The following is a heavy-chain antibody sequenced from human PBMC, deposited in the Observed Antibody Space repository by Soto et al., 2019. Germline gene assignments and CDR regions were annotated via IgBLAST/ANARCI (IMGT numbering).Heavy chain of an antibody. CDR1: GFTFGDYA. Sequence: GGSLRLSCTASGFTFGDYAMSWFRQAPGKGLEWVGFIRSKAYGGTTEYAASVKGRFTISRDDSKSIAYLQMNSLKTEDTAVYYCTRDRPLSIAAREGDYYYYYMDVWGKGTTVTVSS. D-gene: IGHD6-6*01. CDR2: IRSKAYGGTT. J-gene: IGHJ6*03. CDR3: TRDRPLSIAAREGDYYYYYMDV. V-gene: IGHV3-49*03.